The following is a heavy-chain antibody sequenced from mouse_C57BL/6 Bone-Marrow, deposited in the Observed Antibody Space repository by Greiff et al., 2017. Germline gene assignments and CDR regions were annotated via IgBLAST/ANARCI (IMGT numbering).Heavy chain of an antibody. D-gene: IGHD1-1*01. Sequence: QVQLQQPGAELVRPGSSVKLSCKASGYTFTSYWMDWVKQRPGQGLEWIGNIYPSDSETHYNQKFKDKATLTVDKSSSTAYMQLSSLTSEDSAVYYCARENGYCSSFYWYFDVWGTGTTVTVSS. CDR2: IYPSDSET. CDR1: GYTFTSYW. CDR3: ARENGYCSSFYWYFDV. V-gene: IGHV1-61*01. J-gene: IGHJ1*03.